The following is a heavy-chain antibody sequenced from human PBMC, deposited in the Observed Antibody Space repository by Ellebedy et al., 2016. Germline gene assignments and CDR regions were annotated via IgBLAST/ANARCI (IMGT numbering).Heavy chain of an antibody. Sequence: ASVKVSCKASGGTFSSYAISWVRQAPGQRLEWMGRIIPILGIANYAQKFQGRVTITADKSTSTAYMELSSLRSEDTAVYYCARGGWNDEGGRAFDIWGQGTMVTVSS. D-gene: IGHD1-1*01. J-gene: IGHJ3*02. V-gene: IGHV1-69*04. CDR3: ARGGWNDEGGRAFDI. CDR2: IIPILGIA. CDR1: GGTFSSYA.